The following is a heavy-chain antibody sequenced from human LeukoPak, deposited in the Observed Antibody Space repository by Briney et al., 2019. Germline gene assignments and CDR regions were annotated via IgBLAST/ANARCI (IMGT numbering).Heavy chain of an antibody. CDR2: INPNSGGT. D-gene: IGHD3-10*01. Sequence: ASVKASCKASGYTFTGYYMHWVRQAPGQGLEWMVWINPNSGGTNYAQKFQGRVTMTRDTSISTAYMELSRLRSDDTAVYYCARETPLLWFGELLSGFDPWGQGTLVTVSS. J-gene: IGHJ5*02. CDR1: GYTFTGYY. CDR3: ARETPLLWFGELLSGFDP. V-gene: IGHV1-2*02.